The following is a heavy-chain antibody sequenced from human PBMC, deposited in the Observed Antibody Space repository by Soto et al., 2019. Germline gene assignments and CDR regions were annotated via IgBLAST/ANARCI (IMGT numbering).Heavy chain of an antibody. Sequence: EVQLLESGGDLVQPGGSLRLSCAASGFTFSNSAVGWVRQAPGKGLEWVSVIGGTTYYADSVKGRFTISRDNSKNTLYLYMNSLSFHDTAVYFCTKKAVSGAPAALDNWGQRTLVTVSS. CDR3: TKKAVSGAPAALDN. CDR2: IGGTT. J-gene: IGHJ4*02. CDR1: GFTFSNSA. D-gene: IGHD2-2*01. V-gene: IGHV3-23*01.